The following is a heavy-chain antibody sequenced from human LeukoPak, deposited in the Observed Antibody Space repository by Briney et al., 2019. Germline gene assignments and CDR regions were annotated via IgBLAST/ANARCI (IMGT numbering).Heavy chain of an antibody. D-gene: IGHD3-10*01. Sequence: QSGGSLRLSCAASGFSVSNNYVSWVRQAPGKGLEWVSGIYDGGGTYYADSVKGRFTISRDNFKNTVYLQVYSLRAEDTAMYYCARAFQYGSGSHPYSLWGQGTVVTVSS. CDR1: GFSVSNNY. CDR2: IYDGGGT. CDR3: ARAFQYGSGSHPYSL. J-gene: IGHJ4*02. V-gene: IGHV3-66*01.